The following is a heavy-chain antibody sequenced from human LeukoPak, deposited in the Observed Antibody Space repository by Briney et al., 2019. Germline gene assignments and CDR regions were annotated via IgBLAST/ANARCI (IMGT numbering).Heavy chain of an antibody. D-gene: IGHD1-26*01. J-gene: IGHJ4*02. Sequence: PGGSLRLSCAASGFTFNTYSMNWVRQAPGKGLEWVSYISSSGDTIYYADSVKGRFTISRDNVKNSLSLQMNTLRAEDTAVYYCARPSFVTGSYYPLWGQGTLVAVSS. CDR2: ISSSGDTI. CDR1: GFTFNTYS. CDR3: ARPSFVTGSYYPL. V-gene: IGHV3-48*01.